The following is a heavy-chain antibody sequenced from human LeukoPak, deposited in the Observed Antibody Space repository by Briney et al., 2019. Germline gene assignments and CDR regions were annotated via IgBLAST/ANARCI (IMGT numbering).Heavy chain of an antibody. V-gene: IGHV1-8*02. Sequence: ASVKVSCKASGYTFTGYYMHWVRQAPGQGLEWMGWMTPNSGNTGYAQKFQGRVTMTRNTSISTAYMELSSLRSEDTAVYYCARGYSSSWTYYYYYYMDVWGKGTTATISS. D-gene: IGHD6-13*01. CDR1: GYTFTGYY. CDR2: MTPNSGNT. CDR3: ARGYSSSWTYYYYYYMDV. J-gene: IGHJ6*03.